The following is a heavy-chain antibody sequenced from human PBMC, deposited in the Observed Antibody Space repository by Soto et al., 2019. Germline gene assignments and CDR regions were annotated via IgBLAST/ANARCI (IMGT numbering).Heavy chain of an antibody. J-gene: IGHJ4*02. CDR2: ISARGGSL. CDR1: GFSFSSYA. D-gene: IGHD5-12*01. CDR3: AKGSIEYSASVDN. V-gene: IGHV3-23*01. Sequence: EVQLLESGGGLVQPGGSLRLSCAVSGFSFSSYAMVWVRQAPGKGLEWVSVISARGGSLYFADSVKGRFTISRDNSKNVLSLEMNSLRAEDTAKYFCAKGSIEYSASVDNWGQGTLVVVTS.